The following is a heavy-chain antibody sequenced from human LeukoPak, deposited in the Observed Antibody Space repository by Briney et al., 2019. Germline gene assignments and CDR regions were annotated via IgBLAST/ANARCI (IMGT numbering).Heavy chain of an antibody. Sequence: PSQTLSLTCTVSGGSISSGSYYWTWIRQSAGKGLEWIGRIYTSGSTTYNPSLKSRVTISIDTSKNQFSLRLSSVTAADTAMYYCARRITGTLAPFDSWGQGILVTVSS. CDR3: ARRITGTLAPFDS. V-gene: IGHV4-61*02. J-gene: IGHJ4*02. D-gene: IGHD1-20*01. CDR2: IYTSGST. CDR1: GGSISSGSYY.